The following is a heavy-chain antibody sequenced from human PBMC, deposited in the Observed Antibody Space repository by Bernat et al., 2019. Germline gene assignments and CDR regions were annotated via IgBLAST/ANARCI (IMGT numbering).Heavy chain of an antibody. J-gene: IGHJ3*01. CDR2: VSNGGHT. CDR1: GFTLRSYW. D-gene: IGHD4-17*01. Sequence: ELQLVESGGGLVQPGGSLRLSCAASGFTLRSYWMSWVRQAPGKGLEWVSVVSNGGHTYYTDSVKGRFTVFRHNSNNTLSLQMNSLGLEDTAVYYCAGSVTTPGGFDVWGQGAMVTVSS. V-gene: IGHV3-53*04. CDR3: AGSVTTPGGFDV.